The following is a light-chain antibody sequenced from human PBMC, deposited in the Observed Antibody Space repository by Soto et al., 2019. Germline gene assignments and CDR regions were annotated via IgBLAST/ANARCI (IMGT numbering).Light chain of an antibody. Sequence: QSALTQPPSVSGSPGQSVTISCTGTSSDVGSYNRVSWYQQPPGTAPKLMIYEGSNRPSGVPGRFSGSKSGNTAALTISGLPGEDEADYYCSSYTSSSTYVFGTGTKLTVL. CDR2: EGS. V-gene: IGLV2-18*02. CDR3: SSYTSSSTYV. J-gene: IGLJ1*01. CDR1: SSDVGSYNR.